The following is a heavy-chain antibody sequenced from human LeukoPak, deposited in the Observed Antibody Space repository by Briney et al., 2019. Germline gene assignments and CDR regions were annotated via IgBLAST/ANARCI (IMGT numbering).Heavy chain of an antibody. Sequence: SGGSLRLSCAASGFTFSSYAMSWVRQAPGKGLEWVSAISGSGGSTYYADSVKGRFTISRDNSKNTLYLQMNSLRAEDTAVYYCAKASNWGNYYYYGMDVWGQGTTVTVSS. D-gene: IGHD7-27*01. CDR3: AKASNWGNYYYYGMDV. V-gene: IGHV3-23*01. J-gene: IGHJ6*02. CDR2: ISGSGGST. CDR1: GFTFSSYA.